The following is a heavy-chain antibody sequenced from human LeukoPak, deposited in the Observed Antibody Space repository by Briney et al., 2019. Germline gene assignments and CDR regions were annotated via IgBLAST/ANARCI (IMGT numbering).Heavy chain of an antibody. D-gene: IGHD2-2*01. Sequence: GASVKVSCKASGYTFTGYYMHWVRQAPGQGLEWIGWINPNSGGTNYAQKFQGRITMTRDTSISTAYMELSRLRSDDTAVYYCASEVVPAATRYYYGMDVWGQGTTVTVSS. CDR3: ASEVVPAATRYYYGMDV. V-gene: IGHV1-2*02. J-gene: IGHJ6*02. CDR1: GYTFTGYY. CDR2: INPNSGGT.